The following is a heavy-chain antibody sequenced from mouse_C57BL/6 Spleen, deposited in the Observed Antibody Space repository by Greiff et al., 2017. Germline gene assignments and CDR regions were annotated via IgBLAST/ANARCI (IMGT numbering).Heavy chain of an antibody. Sequence: EVKLMESEGGLVQPGSSMKLSCTASGFTFSDYYMAWVRQVPEKGLEWVANINYDGSSTYYLDSLKSRFIISRDNAKNILYLQMSSLKSEDTATYYCARAVYSNDYAMDYWGQGTSVTVSS. CDR3: ARAVYSNDYAMDY. CDR1: GFTFSDYY. D-gene: IGHD2-5*01. CDR2: INYDGSST. J-gene: IGHJ4*01. V-gene: IGHV5-16*01.